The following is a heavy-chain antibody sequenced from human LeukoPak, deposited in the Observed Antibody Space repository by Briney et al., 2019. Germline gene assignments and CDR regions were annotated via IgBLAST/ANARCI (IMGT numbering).Heavy chain of an antibody. J-gene: IGHJ4*02. CDR2: ISVYNGDT. Sequence: VASVKVSCKASGYTFTNFGISWVRQAPGQGLEWMGWISVYNGDTNFAQKLQDRVTMTTDTSTTTAYMELRNLRSDDTAVYYCARDHSSSCQLLDYWGQGTLVTVSS. V-gene: IGHV1-18*01. D-gene: IGHD6-13*01. CDR1: GYTFTNFG. CDR3: ARDHSSSCQLLDY.